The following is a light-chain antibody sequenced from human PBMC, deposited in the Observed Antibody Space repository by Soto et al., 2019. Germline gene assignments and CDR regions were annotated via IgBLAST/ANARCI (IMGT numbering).Light chain of an antibody. J-gene: IGKJ3*01. CDR3: QERGNLFT. Sequence: EIVLTQSPATLSLSPGEGATLSCRASQSVSNYLAWYQQKPGQAPRLLIYDASNRATGIPARFSGSGSGTDFTLTISSLEPEYSAIYYCQERGNLFTFGPGTKVDIK. CDR1: QSVSNY. V-gene: IGKV3-11*01. CDR2: DAS.